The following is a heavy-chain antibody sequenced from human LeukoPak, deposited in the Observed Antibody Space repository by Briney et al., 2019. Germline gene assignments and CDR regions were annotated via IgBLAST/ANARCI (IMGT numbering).Heavy chain of an antibody. D-gene: IGHD3-9*01. CDR3: ARGELRYFDWPRWGSYYFGY. Sequence: PSQTLSLTCTVSGNSISSGDNYWSWIRQPAGKGLEWIGRIYTSGSTNYNPSLKSRVTISVDTSKNQFSLKLSSVTAADTAVYYCARGELRYFDWPRWGSYYFGYWGQGTLVTVSS. J-gene: IGHJ4*02. CDR1: GNSISSGDNY. CDR2: IYTSGST. V-gene: IGHV4-61*02.